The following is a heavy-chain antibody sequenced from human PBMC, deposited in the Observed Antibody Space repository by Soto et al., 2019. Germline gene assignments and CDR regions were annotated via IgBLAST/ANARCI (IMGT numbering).Heavy chain of an antibody. CDR1: GYTFTGYY. CDR2: INPNSGGT. D-gene: IGHD2-2*01. J-gene: IGHJ6*02. Sequence: ASVKVSCKASGYTFTGYYMHWVRQAPGQGXEWMGWINPNSGGTNYAQKFQGWVTMTRDTSISTAYMELSRLRSDDTAVYYCARGAEDIVVVPPNYGMDVWGQGTTVTVSS. CDR3: ARGAEDIVVVPPNYGMDV. V-gene: IGHV1-2*04.